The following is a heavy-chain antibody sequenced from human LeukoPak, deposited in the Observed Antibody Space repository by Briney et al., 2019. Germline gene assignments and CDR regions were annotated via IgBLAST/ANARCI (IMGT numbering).Heavy chain of an antibody. J-gene: IGHJ4*02. D-gene: IGHD3-3*01. Sequence: PGGSLRLSCAASGFSFSRYDIHWVRQAPGKGLEWVAFIRYDGSNKNYAHSVKGRFTISRDNIMSTVYLQINSLRAEDTAVYYCAKDRQTITIFGVVNTPRANFDYWGQGTLVTVPS. V-gene: IGHV3-30*02. CDR3: AKDRQTITIFGVVNTPRANFDY. CDR1: GFSFSRYD. CDR2: IRYDGSNK.